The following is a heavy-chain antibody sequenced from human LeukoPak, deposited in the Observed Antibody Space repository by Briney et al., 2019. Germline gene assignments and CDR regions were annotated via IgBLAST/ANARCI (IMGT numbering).Heavy chain of an antibody. Sequence: KPSETLSLTCTVSGGSISSYYWSWIRQPPGKGLEWIGYIYYSGSTNYNPSLKSRVTISVDTSKNQFSLKLSSVTAADTAVYYCARDQDSSSWTPFDYWGQGTLVTVSS. CDR3: ARDQDSSSWTPFDY. D-gene: IGHD6-13*01. CDR1: GGSISSYY. J-gene: IGHJ4*02. CDR2: IYYSGST. V-gene: IGHV4-59*12.